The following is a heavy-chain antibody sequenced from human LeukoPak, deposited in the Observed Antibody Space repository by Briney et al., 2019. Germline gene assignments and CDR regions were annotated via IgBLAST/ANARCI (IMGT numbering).Heavy chain of an antibody. V-gene: IGHV4-38-2*02. CDR3: ARDLEMATTDGDY. CDR2: IYHSGST. Sequence: SSETLSLTCTVSGYSISSGYYWGWIRQPPGKGLEWIGSIYHSGSTYYNPSLKSRVTISLDTSKNQFSLKLNSVTAADTAVYYCARDLEMATTDGDYWGQGTLVTVSS. CDR1: GYSISSGYY. J-gene: IGHJ4*02. D-gene: IGHD5-24*01.